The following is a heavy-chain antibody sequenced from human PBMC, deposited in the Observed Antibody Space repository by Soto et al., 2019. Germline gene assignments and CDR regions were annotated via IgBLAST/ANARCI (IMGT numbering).Heavy chain of an antibody. D-gene: IGHD3-16*01. CDR2: LDQDGSER. J-gene: IGHJ4*02. Sequence: EVQLVESGGGLVQPGGSLRLSCAASGFTFSTYWMTWVRRPPGKGLEWVANLDQDGSERYYVDSVGGRFTISRDNAKNSLYLQMNRLRAEDTAVYYCVCGGNFFVYWGQGTLVTVSP. CDR1: GFTFSTYW. CDR3: VCGGNFFVY. V-gene: IGHV3-7*01.